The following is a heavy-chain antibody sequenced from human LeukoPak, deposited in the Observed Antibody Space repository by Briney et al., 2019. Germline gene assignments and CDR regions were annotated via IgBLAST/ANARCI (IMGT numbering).Heavy chain of an antibody. CDR1: GFTFSSCA. Sequence: GGSLRLSCAASGFTFSSCALRWVRQAPGKGLEGVSTVSVNGGTTYYADSVKGRFTISRDNSKNTLYLQMNSLRAEDTAVYFCAKELHGSGNYAFDYWGQGTLVTVSS. D-gene: IGHD3-10*01. V-gene: IGHV3-23*01. CDR3: AKELHGSGNYAFDY. CDR2: VSVNGGTT. J-gene: IGHJ4*02.